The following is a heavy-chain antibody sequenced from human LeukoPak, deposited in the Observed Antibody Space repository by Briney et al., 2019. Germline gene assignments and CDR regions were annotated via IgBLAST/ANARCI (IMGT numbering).Heavy chain of an antibody. V-gene: IGHV4-61*02. D-gene: IGHD6-13*01. Sequence: SETLSLTCTVSGGSISSGSYYWSWIRQPAGKGLEWIGRIYTSGSTNYNPSLKSRVTISVDTSKNQFSLKLSSVTAADTAVYYCAREPFSSSWYSRNRYFQHWGQGTLVTVSS. CDR2: IYTSGST. J-gene: IGHJ1*01. CDR1: GGSISSGSYY. CDR3: AREPFSSSWYSRNRYFQH.